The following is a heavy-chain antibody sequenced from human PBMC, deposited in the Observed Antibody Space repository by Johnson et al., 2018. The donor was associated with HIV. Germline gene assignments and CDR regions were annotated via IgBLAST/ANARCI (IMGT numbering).Heavy chain of an antibody. CDR1: GFTFSSYA. V-gene: IGHV3-30*04. Sequence: VQLVESGGGLVQPGGSLRLSCAASGFTFSSYAMHWVRQAPGKGLEWVAVISYDGSNKYYADSVKGRFTISRDNAKNSLYLQMNSLRAEETALYYCARVTRYNWNSDAFDIWGQGTMVTVSS. CDR2: ISYDGSNK. J-gene: IGHJ3*02. D-gene: IGHD1-1*01. CDR3: ARVTRYNWNSDAFDI.